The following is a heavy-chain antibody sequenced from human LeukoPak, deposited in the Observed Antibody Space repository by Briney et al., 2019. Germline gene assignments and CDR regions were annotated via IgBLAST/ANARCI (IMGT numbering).Heavy chain of an antibody. V-gene: IGHV4-31*11. CDR2: MYYSGSP. Sequence: SQTLSLTCAVSGGSSSSGGYYWSWIRQHPGKGLEWIGFMYYSGSPYYKPSLKSRVTISVDSSKNQWSLNLYSVTAADTAVYYCARDGGGYGVHAEYLQQCGQGTLVTVHS. D-gene: IGHD3-16*01. CDR3: ARDGGGYGVHAEYLQQ. J-gene: IGHJ1*01. CDR1: GGSSSSGGYY.